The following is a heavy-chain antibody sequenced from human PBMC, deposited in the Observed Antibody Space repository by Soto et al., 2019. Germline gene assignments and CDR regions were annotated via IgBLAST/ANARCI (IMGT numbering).Heavy chain of an antibody. D-gene: IGHD3-22*01. CDR1: GYRFASYL. CDR3: ASRFKYYYEKDYYYGMDV. J-gene: IGHJ6*02. V-gene: IGHV5-10-1*01. Sequence: WQPLNISCRSSGYRFASYLVSLVRQMPGKGLEWMGRIDPSDSYTNYSPSFQGHVTISADKSISTAYLQWSSLKASDTAMYYCASRFKYYYEKDYYYGMDVWGQGTTVTVSS. CDR2: IDPSDSYT.